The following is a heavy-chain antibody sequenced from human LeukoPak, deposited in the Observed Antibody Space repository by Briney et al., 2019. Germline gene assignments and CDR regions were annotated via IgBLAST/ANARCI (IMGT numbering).Heavy chain of an antibody. CDR3: ARAQGWLAAATTYYYMDV. V-gene: IGHV1-69*13. CDR1: GGTFSSYA. Sequence: ASVKVSCKASGGTFSSYAISWVRQAPGQGLEWMGGIIPIFGTANYAQKFQGRVTITADESTSTAYMELSSLRSKDTAVYYCARAQGWLAAATTYYYMDVWGKGTTVTVSS. CDR2: IIPIFGTA. D-gene: IGHD6-13*01. J-gene: IGHJ6*03.